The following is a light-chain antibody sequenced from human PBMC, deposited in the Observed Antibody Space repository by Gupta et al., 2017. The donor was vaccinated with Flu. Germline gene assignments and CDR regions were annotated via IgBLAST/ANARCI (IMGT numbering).Light chain of an antibody. CDR3: QQYYSTSRT. Sequence: PSGLCATVRDRVTISVLSSPIINDYLAWYQQKPGKAPKLLIYGASTLECGVPSRFSGSGSGTDFTLTISSLQPEDFATYYCQQYYSTSRTFGRGTKVEIK. V-gene: IGKV1-39*01. CDR2: GAS. CDR1: PIINDY. J-gene: IGKJ4*01.